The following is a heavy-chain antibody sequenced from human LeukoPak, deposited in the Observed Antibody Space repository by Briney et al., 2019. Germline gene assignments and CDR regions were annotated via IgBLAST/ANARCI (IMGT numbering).Heavy chain of an antibody. CDR1: GYSISSGYY. V-gene: IGHV4-38-2*02. Sequence: SETLSLTCTVSGYSISSGYYWGWIRQPPGQGLEWIGSIYHSGSTYYNPSLKSRVTVSVDTSKNQFSLKLSSVTAADTTVYYCARDRSSITMVRGVITTQYNWFDPWGQGTLVTVSS. CDR3: ARDRSSITMVRGVITTQYNWFDP. D-gene: IGHD3-10*01. J-gene: IGHJ5*02. CDR2: IYHSGST.